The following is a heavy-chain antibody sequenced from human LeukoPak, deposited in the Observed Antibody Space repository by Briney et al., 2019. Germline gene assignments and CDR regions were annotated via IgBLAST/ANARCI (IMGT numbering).Heavy chain of an antibody. V-gene: IGHV4-59*01. CDR3: ARDIGSSWYYAFDI. J-gene: IGHJ3*02. CDR1: GGSISSYY. CDR2: IYYSGST. Sequence: SETLSLTCTVSGGSISSYYWSWIRQPPGKGLEWNGYIYYSGSTNYNPSLKSRVTISVDTSKNQFSLKLSSVTAADTAVYYCARDIGSSWYYAFDIWGQGTMVTVSS. D-gene: IGHD6-13*01.